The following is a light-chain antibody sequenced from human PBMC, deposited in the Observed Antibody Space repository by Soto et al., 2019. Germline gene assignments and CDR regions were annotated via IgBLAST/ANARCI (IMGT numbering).Light chain of an antibody. Sequence: EILMTQSPATLSVSPGDRATLSCRASQSVSSYLAWYQQKPGQSPRLLIYGAGTRATGIPDRFSAGGFGTDFTLSISSLQAEDCAVYYCHQYDNGPYTLGQGTKREIK. J-gene: IGKJ2*01. CDR3: HQYDNGPYT. V-gene: IGKV3-15*01. CDR1: QSVSSY. CDR2: GAG.